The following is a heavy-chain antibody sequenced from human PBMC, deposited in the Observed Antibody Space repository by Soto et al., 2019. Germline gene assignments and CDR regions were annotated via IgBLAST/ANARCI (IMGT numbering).Heavy chain of an antibody. CDR2: ISDDGSRT. CDR3: VKGGWLDF. V-gene: IGHV3-23*01. CDR1: GFSFSTFE. J-gene: IGHJ5*01. Sequence: EVQLLESGGGLVQPGGSLRLSCAASGFSFSTFEMSWVRQAPGRGLEWVSFISDDGSRTYYADAVKCRFTISRDNSKPTLYLQMNSLTAEDTAVYACVKGGWLDFWGQGTLVTVSS. D-gene: IGHD3-16*01.